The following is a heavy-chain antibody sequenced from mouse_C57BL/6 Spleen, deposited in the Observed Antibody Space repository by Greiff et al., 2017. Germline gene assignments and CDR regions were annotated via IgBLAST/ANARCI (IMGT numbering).Heavy chain of an antibody. D-gene: IGHD1-1*01. V-gene: IGHV5-9-1*02. CDR3: TRDPNDYGSSYDGFAY. CDR1: GFTFSSYA. J-gene: IGHJ3*01. Sequence: EVKLVESGEGLVKPGGSLKLSCAASGFTFSSYAMSWVRQTPEKRLEWVAYISSGGNYIYYADTVKGRFTISRDNARNTLYLQMSSLKSEDTAMYYCTRDPNDYGSSYDGFAYWGQGTLVTVSA. CDR2: ISSGGNYI.